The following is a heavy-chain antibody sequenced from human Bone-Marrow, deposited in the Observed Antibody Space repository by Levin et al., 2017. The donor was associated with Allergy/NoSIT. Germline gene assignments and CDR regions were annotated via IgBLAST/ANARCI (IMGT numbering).Heavy chain of an antibody. CDR3: ARLTYYYDSSGYYEVYFDY. CDR2: IYWDDDK. Sequence: SGPTLVKPPQTLTLTCTFSGFSLSTFGVGVGWIRQPPGKALEWLALIYWDDDKRYSPSLKSRLTITKDTSKNQVVLTMTNMDPMDTATYYCARLTYYYDSSGYYEVYFDYWGQGTLVTVSS. D-gene: IGHD3-22*01. V-gene: IGHV2-5*02. J-gene: IGHJ4*02. CDR1: GFSLSTFGVG.